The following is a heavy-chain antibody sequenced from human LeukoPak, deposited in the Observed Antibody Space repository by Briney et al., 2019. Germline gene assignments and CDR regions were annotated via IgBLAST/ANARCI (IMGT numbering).Heavy chain of an antibody. CDR1: GFQFSSYG. CDR3: ASFTIFGVVISY. CDR2: IRYDGSNK. V-gene: IGHV3-30*02. J-gene: IGHJ4*02. Sequence: GGSLRLSCAASGFQFSSYGMHWVRQAPGKGLEWVAFIRYDGSNKYYADSVKGRFTISRDNSKNTLYLQMNSLRAEDTAVYYCASFTIFGVVISYWGQGTLVTVSS. D-gene: IGHD3-3*01.